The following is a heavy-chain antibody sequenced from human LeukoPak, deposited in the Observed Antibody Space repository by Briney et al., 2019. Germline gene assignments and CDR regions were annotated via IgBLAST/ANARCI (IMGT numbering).Heavy chain of an antibody. V-gene: IGHV1-2*02. CDR1: GYTFIGYY. Sequence: ASVKVSCTASGYTFIGYYIHWVRQAPGQGLEWMGCINPNSGGTNYARKFQGRVTITRDTSINTAYMELSGLRSDDTAVYYCARMHTILGPNWGQGTLVTVSS. CDR2: INPNSGGT. CDR3: ARMHTILGPN. J-gene: IGHJ4*02. D-gene: IGHD3-3*01.